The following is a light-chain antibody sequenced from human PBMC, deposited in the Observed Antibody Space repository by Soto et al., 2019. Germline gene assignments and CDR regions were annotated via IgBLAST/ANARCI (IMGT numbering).Light chain of an antibody. CDR2: EGS. CDR1: SSDVGSYNL. V-gene: IGLV2-23*01. Sequence: QSVLTQPASVSGSPGQSITIPCTGTSSDVGSYNLVSWYQQHPGKAPKLMIYEGSKRPSGVSNRSSGSKSGNTASLTISGLQAEDEADYYCCSYAGSSTDVVFGGGTKLTVL. J-gene: IGLJ2*01. CDR3: CSYAGSSTDVV.